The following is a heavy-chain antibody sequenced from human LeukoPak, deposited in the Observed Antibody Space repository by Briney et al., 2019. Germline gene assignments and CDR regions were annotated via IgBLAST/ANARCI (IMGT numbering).Heavy chain of an antibody. CDR2: IYSGGST. Sequence: GGSLRLSCAASGFTVSSNYMSWVRQAPGKGLEGVSDIYSGGSTYYADSVKGRFTISRDNSKNTLYLQMNSLRAEDTAVYYCAREIAAAGRNIWGQGTMVTVSS. J-gene: IGHJ3*02. CDR3: AREIAAAGRNI. CDR1: GFTVSSNY. D-gene: IGHD6-13*01. V-gene: IGHV3-66*02.